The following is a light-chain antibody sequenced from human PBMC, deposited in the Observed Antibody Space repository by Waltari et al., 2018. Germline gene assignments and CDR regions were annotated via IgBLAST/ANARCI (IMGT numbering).Light chain of an antibody. J-gene: IGLJ3*02. CDR1: SGPVPFSPH. V-gene: IGLV8-61*01. CDR3: VLYLGSDNWM. Sequence: QTLVTQEPSLSVSPGGTVTLTCALNSGPVPFSPHPTWYRQTPGQAPRTVIYTTNTRSSGVPDRFSGSIVGSKAALTITGAQADDESHYYCVLYLGSDNWMFGGGTKLTVL. CDR2: TTN.